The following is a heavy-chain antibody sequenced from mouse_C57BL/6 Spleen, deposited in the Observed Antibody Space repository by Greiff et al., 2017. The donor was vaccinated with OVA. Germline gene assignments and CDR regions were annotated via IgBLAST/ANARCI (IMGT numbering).Heavy chain of an antibody. CDR2: INPNNGGT. D-gene: IGHD2-14*01. CDR1: GYTFTDYN. J-gene: IGHJ4*01. V-gene: IGHV1-22*01. Sequence: VHVKQSGPELVKPGASVKMSCKASGYTFTDYNMHWVKQSHGKSLEWIGYINPNNGGTSYNQKFKGKATLTVNKSSSTAYMELRSLTSEESAVYYCARGTPMDYWGKGTSVTVSS. CDR3: ARGTPMDY.